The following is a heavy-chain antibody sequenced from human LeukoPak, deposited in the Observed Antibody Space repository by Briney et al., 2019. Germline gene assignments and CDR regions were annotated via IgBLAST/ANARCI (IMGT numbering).Heavy chain of an antibody. Sequence: PGGSLRLSCAASGFTFSSYSMNWVRQAPGKGLEWVSSISSSSSYIYYADSVKGRFTISRDNAKNSLYLQMNSLRAEDTAVYYCARDWTGSTYTPFDWYRGGAFDIWGQGTMVTVSS. V-gene: IGHV3-21*01. CDR2: ISSSSSYI. CDR1: GFTFSSYS. CDR3: ARDWTGSTYTPFDWYRGGAFDI. J-gene: IGHJ3*02. D-gene: IGHD3-9*01.